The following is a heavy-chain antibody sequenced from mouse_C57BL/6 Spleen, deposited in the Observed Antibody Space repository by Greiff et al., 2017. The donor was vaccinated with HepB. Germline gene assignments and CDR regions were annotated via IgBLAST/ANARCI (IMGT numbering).Heavy chain of an antibody. D-gene: IGHD1-1*01. Sequence: VQLQQSGTELVKPGASVKLSCKASGYTFTSYWMHWVKQRPGQGLEWIGNINPSNGGTNYNEKFKSKATLTVDKSSSTAYMQLSSLTSEDSAVYYCARWARSSYVLDYWGQGTTLTVSS. V-gene: IGHV1-53*01. CDR1: GYTFTSYW. CDR2: INPSNGGT. J-gene: IGHJ2*01. CDR3: ARWARSSYVLDY.